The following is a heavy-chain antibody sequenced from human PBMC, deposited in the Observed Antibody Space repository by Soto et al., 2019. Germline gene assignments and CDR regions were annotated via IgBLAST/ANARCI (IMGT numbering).Heavy chain of an antibody. CDR3: ARLIVSYGDYSGMDYFDY. J-gene: IGHJ4*02. Sequence: SETLSLTCTVSGGSISSSSYYWGWIRQPPGKGLEWIGSIYYSGSTYYNPSLKSRVTISVDTSKNQFSLKLSSVTAADTAVYYCARLIVSYGDYSGMDYFDYWGQGTLVTVSS. D-gene: IGHD4-17*01. CDR2: IYYSGST. V-gene: IGHV4-39*01. CDR1: GGSISSSSYY.